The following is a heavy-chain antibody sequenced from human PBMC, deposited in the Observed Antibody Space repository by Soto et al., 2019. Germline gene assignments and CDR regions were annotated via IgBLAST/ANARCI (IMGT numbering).Heavy chain of an antibody. Sequence: LGESLKISCKGSGYSFTSYWIGWVRQMPGKGLEWMGIIYPGDSDTRYSPSFQGQVTISADKSISTAYLQWSSLKASDTAMYYCAKNDWGVQRGYYYYGMDVWGKGTTVTVSS. J-gene: IGHJ6*04. CDR3: AKNDWGVQRGYYYYGMDV. CDR2: IYPGDSDT. CDR1: GYSFTSYW. D-gene: IGHD3-10*01. V-gene: IGHV5-51*01.